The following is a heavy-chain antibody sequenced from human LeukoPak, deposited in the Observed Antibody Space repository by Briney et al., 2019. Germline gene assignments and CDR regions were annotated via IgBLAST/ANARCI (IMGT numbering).Heavy chain of an antibody. J-gene: IGHJ6*03. CDR1: GGSISSGSYY. CDR3: AREEDYYYYMDV. Sequence: SETLSLTCTVSGGSISSGSYYWSWIRQPAGKGLEWIGRIYTRGSTNYNPSLKSRVTISVDTSKNQFSLKLSSVTAADTAVYYCAREEDYYYYMDVWGKGTTVTVSS. V-gene: IGHV4-61*02. CDR2: IYTRGST.